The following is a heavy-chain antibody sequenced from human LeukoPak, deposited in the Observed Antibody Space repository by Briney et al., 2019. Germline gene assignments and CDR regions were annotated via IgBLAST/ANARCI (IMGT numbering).Heavy chain of an antibody. J-gene: IGHJ4*02. V-gene: IGHV1-46*01. Sequence: ASVKVSCKASGYTFTSYYMHWVRQAPGQGLEWMGIINPSGGRTSYAQKFQGRVSMPRDTSTSTVYMELSSLRSEDTAVYYCARGYSYGYYFDYWGQGTLVTVSS. D-gene: IGHD5-18*01. CDR2: INPSGGRT. CDR1: GYTFTSYY. CDR3: ARGYSYGYYFDY.